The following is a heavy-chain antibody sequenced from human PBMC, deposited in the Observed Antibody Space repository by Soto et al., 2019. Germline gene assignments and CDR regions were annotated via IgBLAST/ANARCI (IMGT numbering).Heavy chain of an antibody. CDR2: IYWSGDE. CDR1: GFSLSTSGVG. Sequence: QGTLKESGPTLVKPTQTLTLTCSFSGFSLSTSGVGVGWIRQSPGKALEWLALIYWSGDEHYRPSLKSRLSITKDTSKNHVVLIMTDMDPVDPATYYCARGLATLPVFAFDIWGQGTMVTVSS. J-gene: IGHJ3*02. V-gene: IGHV2-5*01. D-gene: IGHD6-6*01. CDR3: ARGLATLPVFAFDI.